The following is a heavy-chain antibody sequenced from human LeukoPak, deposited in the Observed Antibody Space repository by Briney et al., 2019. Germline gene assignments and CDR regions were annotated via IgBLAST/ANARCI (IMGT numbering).Heavy chain of an antibody. Sequence: PSETLSLTCAVSGYSFSSGYYWGWIRQPPGKGLEWIGSIYHSGSTYYNPSLKSRVTISVDTSKNQFSLKLSSVTAADTAVYYCARGGTMVRGVIRDYYYYYMDVWGKGTTVTVSS. D-gene: IGHD3-10*01. CDR2: IYHSGST. V-gene: IGHV4-38-2*01. CDR1: GYSFSSGYY. CDR3: ARGGTMVRGVIRDYYYYYMDV. J-gene: IGHJ6*03.